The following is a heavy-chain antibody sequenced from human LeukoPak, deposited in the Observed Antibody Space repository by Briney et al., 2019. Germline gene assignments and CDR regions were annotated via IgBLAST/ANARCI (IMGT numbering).Heavy chain of an antibody. V-gene: IGHV3-30-3*01. J-gene: IGHJ4*02. CDR1: GFTFSSYA. Sequence: GGSLRLSCAASGFTFSSYAMNWVRQAPGKGLEWVAVISYDGSNKYYADSVKGRFTISRDNSKNTLYLQMNSLRAGDTAVYYCARDIDTGYSYGTRQFDYWGQGTLVTVSS. D-gene: IGHD5-18*01. CDR3: ARDIDTGYSYGTRQFDY. CDR2: ISYDGSNK.